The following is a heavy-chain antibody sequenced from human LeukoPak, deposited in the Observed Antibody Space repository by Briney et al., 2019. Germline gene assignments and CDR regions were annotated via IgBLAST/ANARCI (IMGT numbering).Heavy chain of an antibody. J-gene: IGHJ4*02. CDR2: VSYSGVT. CDR3: ARDSNIARFYF. Sequence: SETPSLTCTVSSGSINIDRHYWGWIRQPPGRGLEWIGSVSYSGVTYYNPSLQSRVTVSLDTSKKLFSLKLNSVIAADTAVYFCARDSNIARFYFWGQGTLVTVSS. CDR1: SGSINIDRHY. V-gene: IGHV4-39*07. D-gene: IGHD4-11*01.